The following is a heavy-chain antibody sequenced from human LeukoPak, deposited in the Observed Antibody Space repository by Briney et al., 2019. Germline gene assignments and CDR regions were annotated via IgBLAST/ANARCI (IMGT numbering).Heavy chain of an antibody. CDR2: ITATSLHI. D-gene: IGHD6-6*01. Sequence: GGSLRLSCAASGVTFSGYSMNWVRQAPGKGLEWVSAITATSLHIYYAGSVKGRFTISRDNAKNSLYLQMNSLSAEDTALYFCARDVEYSNIYFYYYIDVWGKGTTVTVSS. CDR1: GVTFSGYS. CDR3: ARDVEYSNIYFYYYIDV. V-gene: IGHV3-21*04. J-gene: IGHJ6*03.